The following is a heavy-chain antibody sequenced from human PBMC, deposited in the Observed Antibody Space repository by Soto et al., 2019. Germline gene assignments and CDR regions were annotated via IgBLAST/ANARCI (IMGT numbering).Heavy chain of an antibody. Sequence: GGSLSLSCAASGFTFSSYSMSWVRQAPGKGLEWVSAISGSGGSTYYADSVKGRFTISRDNSKNTLYLQMSSLRAEDTAVYYCAKDRYYIGYWGQGTLVTVSS. CDR3: AKDRYYIGY. V-gene: IGHV3-23*01. CDR1: GFTFSSYS. CDR2: ISGSGGST. D-gene: IGHD2-8*01. J-gene: IGHJ4*02.